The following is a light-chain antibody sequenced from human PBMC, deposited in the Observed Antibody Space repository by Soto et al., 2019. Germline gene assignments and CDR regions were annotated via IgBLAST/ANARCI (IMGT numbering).Light chain of an antibody. J-gene: IGKJ1*01. CDR2: GAS. Sequence: DIQMTQSPSSLSASVGDRVTITCRASQGIRIDLGWFQQRPGKAPKRLIYGASSLQSGVPSRFSGSGSGTEFTLTISNQQPEDFATYYCLQHNSFPRTFGQGTKVEIK. V-gene: IGKV1-17*02. CDR1: QGIRID. CDR3: LQHNSFPRT.